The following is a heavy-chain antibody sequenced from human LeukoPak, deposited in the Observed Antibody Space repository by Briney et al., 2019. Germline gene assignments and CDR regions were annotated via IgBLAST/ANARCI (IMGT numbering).Heavy chain of an antibody. CDR1: GGTFSSYA. CDR3: ASSYYYDIDAEYFQH. J-gene: IGHJ1*01. CDR2: IIPIFGTA. D-gene: IGHD3-22*01. Sequence: SVKVSCKASGGTFSSYAISWVRQAPGQGLEWMGGIIPIFGTANYAQKFRGRVTITADESTSTAYMELSSLRSEDTAVYYCASSYYYDIDAEYFQHWGQGTLVTVSS. V-gene: IGHV1-69*01.